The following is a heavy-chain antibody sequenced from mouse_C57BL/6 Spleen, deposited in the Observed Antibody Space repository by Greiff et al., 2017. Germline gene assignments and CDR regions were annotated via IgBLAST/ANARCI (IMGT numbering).Heavy chain of an antibody. J-gene: IGHJ4*01. V-gene: IGHV1-50*01. Sequence: QVQLQQPGAELVKPGASVKLSCKASGYTFTSYWMQWVKQRPGQGLEWIGEIDPSDSYTNYNQKFKGKATLTVDTSSSTAYMQLSSLTSEDSAVYNCARNGNPYNAMGYWGQGAPVTVSS. CDR2: IDPSDSYT. CDR1: GYTFTSYW. CDR3: ARNGNPYNAMGY. D-gene: IGHD2-1*01.